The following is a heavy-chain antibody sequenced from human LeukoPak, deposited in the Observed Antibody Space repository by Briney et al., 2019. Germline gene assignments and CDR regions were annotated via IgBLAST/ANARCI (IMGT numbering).Heavy chain of an antibody. CDR3: ARVRRATTERGFDY. J-gene: IGHJ4*02. CDR1: GFTFSSYS. V-gene: IGHV3-21*01. CDR2: ISSSSSYI. D-gene: IGHD5-24*01. Sequence: GGSLRLSCAASGFTFSSYSMNWARQAPGKGLEWVSSISSSSSYIYYADSVKGRFTISRDNAKNSLYLQMNSLRAEDTAVYYCARVRRATTERGFDYWGQGTLVTVSS.